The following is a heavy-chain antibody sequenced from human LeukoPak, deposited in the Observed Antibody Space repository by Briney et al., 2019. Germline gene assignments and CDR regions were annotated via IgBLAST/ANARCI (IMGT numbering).Heavy chain of an antibody. CDR2: ITSSSSYI. CDR3: VRLYDDYTNGHFDS. V-gene: IGHV3-21*01. Sequence: PGGSLRLSCAASGFTVSSYSMNWVRQAPGKGLEWVSSITSSSSYIYYADSVKGRFTISRHNAKNSLYLQLNSLRAEDTAVYYCVRLYDDYTNGHFDSWGQGTLVTVSS. J-gene: IGHJ4*02. D-gene: IGHD4-11*01. CDR1: GFTVSSYS.